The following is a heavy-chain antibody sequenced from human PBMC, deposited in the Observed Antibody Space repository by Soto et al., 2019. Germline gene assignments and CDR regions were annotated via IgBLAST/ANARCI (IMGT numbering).Heavy chain of an antibody. Sequence: QMQLVQSGAEVKKTGSSVKVSCKASGYTFTYRYLHWVRQAPGQALEWMGWITPFNGNTNYAQKLQDRVTITRDRSMSTAYLELSSLRSEDTAMYYCIATNYYYYMDVWGKGTTVTVSS. J-gene: IGHJ6*03. CDR1: GYTFTYRY. V-gene: IGHV1-45*02. D-gene: IGHD6-13*01. CDR3: IATNYYYYMDV. CDR2: ITPFNGNT.